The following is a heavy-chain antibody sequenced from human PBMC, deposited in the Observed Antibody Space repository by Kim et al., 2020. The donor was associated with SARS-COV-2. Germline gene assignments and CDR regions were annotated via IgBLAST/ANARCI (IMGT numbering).Heavy chain of an antibody. D-gene: IGHD3-9*01. CDR3: ARTPFDWSKTPFAY. V-gene: IGHV4-39*01. CDR2: VFFSGGT. J-gene: IGHJ4*02. Sequence: SETLSLTCTVSNGSITSDTYYWAWVRQPPGKGLEWIGSVFFSGGTYYNLSLKDRLTIAIDTSKNQFSLRLIALTAADTAVYYCARTPFDWSKTPFAYWGLGTLVTVSS. CDR1: NGSITSDTYY.